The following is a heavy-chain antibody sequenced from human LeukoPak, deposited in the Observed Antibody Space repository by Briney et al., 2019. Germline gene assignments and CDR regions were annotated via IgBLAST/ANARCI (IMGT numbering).Heavy chain of an antibody. J-gene: IGHJ4*02. Sequence: GASVKFSCKASGYTFTSYGISWVRQAPGQGLEWMGWISAYNGNTNYAQKLQGRVTMTTDTSTSTAYMELSSLRSEDTAVYYCARVAGDYDSSDYWGQGTLVTVSS. CDR1: GYTFTSYG. D-gene: IGHD3-22*01. CDR2: ISAYNGNT. V-gene: IGHV1-18*01. CDR3: ARVAGDYDSSDY.